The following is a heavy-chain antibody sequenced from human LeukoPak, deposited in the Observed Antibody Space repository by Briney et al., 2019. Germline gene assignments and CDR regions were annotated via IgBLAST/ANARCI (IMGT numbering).Heavy chain of an antibody. CDR3: AELGITMIGGV. CDR2: ISSSSSYI. V-gene: IGHV3-21*01. CDR1: GFTFDDYS. D-gene: IGHD3-10*02. J-gene: IGHJ6*04. Sequence: GGSLRLSCAASGFTFDDYSMNWVRQAPGKGLEWVSSISSSSSYIYYADSVKGRFTISRDNAKNSLYLQMNSLRAEDTAVYYCAELGITMIGGVWGKGTTVTISS.